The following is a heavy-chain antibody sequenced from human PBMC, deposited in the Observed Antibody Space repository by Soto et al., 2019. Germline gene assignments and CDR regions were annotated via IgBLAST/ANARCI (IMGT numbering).Heavy chain of an antibody. Sequence: SETLSLTCTVSGGSISSGDYYWSWIRQPPGKGLEWIGYIYYSGSTYYSPSLKSRVTISVDTSKNQFSLKLSSVTAADTAVYYCARDWGLYCSGGSCHPIDPWGQGTLVTVSS. D-gene: IGHD2-15*01. CDR2: IYYSGST. V-gene: IGHV4-30-4*01. CDR1: GGSISSGDYY. CDR3: ARDWGLYCSGGSCHPIDP. J-gene: IGHJ5*02.